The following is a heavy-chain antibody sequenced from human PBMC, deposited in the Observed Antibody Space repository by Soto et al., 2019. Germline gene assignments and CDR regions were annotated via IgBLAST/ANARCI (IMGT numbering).Heavy chain of an antibody. CDR3: ARRYYDSSGYYPKDGSWFDP. CDR1: GGTFSSYA. D-gene: IGHD3-22*01. V-gene: IGHV1-69*12. J-gene: IGHJ5*02. Sequence: QVQLVQSGAEVKKPGSSVKVSCKASGGTFSSYAISWVRQAPGQGLEWMGGIIPIFGTANYAQKFQGRVTITADESTSTAYMELSSLRSDDTAVYYCARRYYDSSGYYPKDGSWFDPWGQGTLVTVSS. CDR2: IIPIFGTA.